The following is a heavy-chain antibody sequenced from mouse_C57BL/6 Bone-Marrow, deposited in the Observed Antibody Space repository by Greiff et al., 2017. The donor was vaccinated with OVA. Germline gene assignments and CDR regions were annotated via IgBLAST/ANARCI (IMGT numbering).Heavy chain of an antibody. V-gene: IGHV14-3*01. D-gene: IGHD2-3*01. CDR2: IDPANGNT. CDR1: GFTITNTY. Sequence: VHVKQSVAELVRPGASVKLSCTASGFTITNTYMHWVKQRPEQGLEWIGRIDPANGNTNYAPKFQGKATITAATSSNTAYLQLSSLTSEDTDSYYCARYDGFGGRGQGTTLTVST. J-gene: IGHJ2*01. CDR3: ARYDGFGG.